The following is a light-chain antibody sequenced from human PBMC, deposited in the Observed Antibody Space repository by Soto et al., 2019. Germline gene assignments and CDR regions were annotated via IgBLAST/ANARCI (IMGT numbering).Light chain of an antibody. CDR1: QSISPW. V-gene: IGKV1-5*03. CDR3: QQYNTYPLT. CDR2: KAS. Sequence: DIQMTQSPSTLSASVGDSVTITCRASQSISPWLAWYQQKPGKAPTLLIYKASSLEGVVPSRFSGSGSGTDFNITISSLQPDDFATYYCQQYNTYPLTFGGGTTVEIK. J-gene: IGKJ4*01.